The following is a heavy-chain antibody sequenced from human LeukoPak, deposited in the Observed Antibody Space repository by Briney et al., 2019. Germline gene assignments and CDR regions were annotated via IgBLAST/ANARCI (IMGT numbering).Heavy chain of an antibody. CDR2: IKGIGPTT. Sequence: EGSLRLSCAASGFTFSDYYMSWIRQAPGTVLQSFSTIKGIGPTTYYADSLKGRFTISRDNAKNSLFLQMSSLRADDTAIYYCARAGELRYMDVWGKGTAVTVSS. CDR1: GFTFSDYY. CDR3: ARAGELRYMDV. J-gene: IGHJ6*03. D-gene: IGHD3-16*01. V-gene: IGHV3-11*04.